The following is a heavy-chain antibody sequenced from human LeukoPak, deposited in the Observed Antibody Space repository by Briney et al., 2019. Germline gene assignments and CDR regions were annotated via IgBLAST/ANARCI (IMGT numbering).Heavy chain of an antibody. CDR3: ARDGTAPGLYFDL. V-gene: IGHV3-7*01. CDR2: IRQDGGEK. Sequence: GGSLRLSCAVSGFTFSSHWMNWVRQAPGKGLEWVASIRQDGGEKSYVDSVKGRFTISRDNTKNSLYLQINSLRAEDTAMYYCARDGTAPGLYFDLWGQGTLVTVSS. J-gene: IGHJ4*01. D-gene: IGHD6-13*01. CDR1: GFTFSSHW.